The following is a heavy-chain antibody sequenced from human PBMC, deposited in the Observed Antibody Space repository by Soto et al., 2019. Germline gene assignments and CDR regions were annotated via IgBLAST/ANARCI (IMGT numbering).Heavy chain of an antibody. CDR3: ARDPSGLVRGVSYYFDY. CDR1: GFTFSSYG. CDR2: IWYDGSNK. V-gene: IGHV3-33*01. D-gene: IGHD3-10*01. Sequence: QVQLVESGGGVVQPGRSLRLSCAASGFTFSSYGMHWVRQAPGKGLEWVAVIWYDGSNKYYADSVKGRFTISRDNSKNTLYLQMNSLRAEDTAVYYCARDPSGLVRGVSYYFDYWGQGTLVTVSS. J-gene: IGHJ4*02.